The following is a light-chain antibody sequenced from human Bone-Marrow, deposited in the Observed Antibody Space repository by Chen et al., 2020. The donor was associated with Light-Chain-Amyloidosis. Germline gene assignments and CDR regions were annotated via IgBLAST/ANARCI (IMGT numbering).Light chain of an antibody. CDR3: QQYDNPWIT. J-gene: IGKJ5*01. Sequence: DIQMTQSPSSLSASVGDTVSISCRASQDIARSLAWYQQKPGRAPELLVYDAYALKSGVPSRFSGSGSGTEFTLTINSLQPEDIATYYCQQYDNPWITFGQGIRLEIK. CDR2: DAY. V-gene: IGKV1-33*01. CDR1: QDIARS.